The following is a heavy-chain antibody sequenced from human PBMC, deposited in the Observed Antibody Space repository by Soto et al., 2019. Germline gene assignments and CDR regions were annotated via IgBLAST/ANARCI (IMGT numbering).Heavy chain of an antibody. CDR3: ARRVECTNGVCYDYYYGMDV. CDR1: GYSFTSYW. Sequence: EVQLVQSGAEVKKPGESLKISCKGSGYSFTSYWIGWVRQMPGKGLEWMGIIYPGDSDTRHSLSFQGQVTISADKSISTAYLQWSSLKASDTAMYYCARRVECTNGVCYDYYYGMDVWGQGTTVTVSS. V-gene: IGHV5-51*01. CDR2: IYPGDSDT. D-gene: IGHD2-8*01. J-gene: IGHJ6*02.